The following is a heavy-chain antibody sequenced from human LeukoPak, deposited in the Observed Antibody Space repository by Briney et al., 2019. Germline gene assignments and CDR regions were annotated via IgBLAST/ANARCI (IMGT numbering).Heavy chain of an antibody. D-gene: IGHD3-22*01. V-gene: IGHV3-23*01. CDR2: ISGSGGST. CDR1: GFTFSSYA. J-gene: IGHJ4*02. CDR3: AKDLAPHYYDSSGYFDY. Sequence: GGSLRLSCAASGFTFSSYAMSWVRQAPGKGLEWVSAISGSGGSTYYADSVKGRFTISRDNSKNTLYLQMNSLRAEDTAAYYCAKDLAPHYYDSSGYFDYWGQGTLVTVSS.